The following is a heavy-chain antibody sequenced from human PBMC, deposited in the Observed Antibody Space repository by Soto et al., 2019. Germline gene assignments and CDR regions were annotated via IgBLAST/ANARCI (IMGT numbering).Heavy chain of an antibody. J-gene: IGHJ6*02. CDR2: ISSSSSTI. CDR3: ARDPYSGYDLSHYYYGMDV. D-gene: IGHD5-12*01. Sequence: PGGSLRLSCAASGFTFSSYSMNWVRQAPGKGLEWVSYISSSSSTIYYADSVKGRFTISRDNAKNSLYLQMNSLRAEDTAVYYCARDPYSGYDLSHYYYGMDVWGQGTTVTVSS. V-gene: IGHV3-48*01. CDR1: GFTFSSYS.